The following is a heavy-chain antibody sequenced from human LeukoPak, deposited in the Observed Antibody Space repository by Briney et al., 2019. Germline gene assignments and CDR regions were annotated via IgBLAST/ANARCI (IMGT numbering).Heavy chain of an antibody. J-gene: IGHJ4*02. D-gene: IGHD3-10*01. Sequence: PGGSLRLSCAASGFTFSDYYMFWIRQAPGTGLEWISYISNSGSTMYYADSVKGRFTISRDNGKNSLYLQMNSLRAEDTAVYYCARDALGSYDYWGQGTLVTVSS. CDR2: ISNSGSTM. V-gene: IGHV3-11*01. CDR3: ARDALGSYDY. CDR1: GFTFSDYY.